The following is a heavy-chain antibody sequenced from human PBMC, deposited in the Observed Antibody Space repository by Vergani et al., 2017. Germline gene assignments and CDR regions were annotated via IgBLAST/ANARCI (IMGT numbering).Heavy chain of an antibody. CDR3: ARGDTWVYGDYVLNYGMDV. CDR2: ISSSSSYT. Sequence: QVQLVESGGGLVKPGGSLRLSCAASGFTFSDYYMSWIRQAPGKGLEWVSYISSSSSYTNYADSVKGRFTISRDNAKSSLYLQMNSLRAEDTAVYYCARGDTWVYGDYVLNYGMDVWGQGTTVTVSS. J-gene: IGHJ6*02. D-gene: IGHD4-17*01. V-gene: IGHV3-11*05. CDR1: GFTFSDYY.